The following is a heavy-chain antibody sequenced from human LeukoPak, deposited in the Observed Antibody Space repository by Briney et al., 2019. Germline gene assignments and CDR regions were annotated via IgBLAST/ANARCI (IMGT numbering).Heavy chain of an antibody. V-gene: IGHV3-21*01. CDR3: ARSSDTHTAMVPNDAFDI. J-gene: IGHJ3*02. D-gene: IGHD5-18*01. CDR1: GFTFSSYS. CDR2: ISGSSSYI. Sequence: GGSLRLSCAASGFTFSSYSMNWVRQAPGKGLEWVSSISGSSSYINYADSVKGRFTISRDNAQNSLFLQLNSLRAEDTAVYYCARSSDTHTAMVPNDAFDIWGQGTMVTVSS.